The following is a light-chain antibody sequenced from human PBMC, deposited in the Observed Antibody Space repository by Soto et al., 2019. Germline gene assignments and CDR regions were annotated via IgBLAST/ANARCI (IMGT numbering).Light chain of an antibody. CDR1: QTVAYTS. V-gene: IGKV3-20*01. CDR2: GTS. CDR3: QHYVTTPRT. J-gene: IGKJ1*01. Sequence: EIVLTQSPGILSLSPGARATLSCRASQTVAYTSLAWYQQRPGQAPRLLIYGTSTRATGTPDRFIGSGSGTAFTRTIRRLEPEDFAVYYCQHYVTTPRTVGQGTKVE.